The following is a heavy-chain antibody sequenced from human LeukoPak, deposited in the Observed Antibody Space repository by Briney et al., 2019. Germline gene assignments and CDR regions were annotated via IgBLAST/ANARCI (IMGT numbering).Heavy chain of an antibody. J-gene: IGHJ4*02. CDR2: ISVSGGNT. CDR3: AKDHWLTVTIPRGG. D-gene: IGHD4-17*01. Sequence: GGSLRLSCAASGFTFSSYAMTWVRQAPGKGLEWVSDISVSGGNTYYADSVQGRFIISRDNSKNTLYLQMNSLRAEDTAVYYCAKDHWLTVTIPRGGWGQGTLVTVSS. V-gene: IGHV3-23*01. CDR1: GFTFSSYA.